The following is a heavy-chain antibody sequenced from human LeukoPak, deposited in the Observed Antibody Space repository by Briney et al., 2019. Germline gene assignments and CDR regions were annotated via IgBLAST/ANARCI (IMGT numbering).Heavy chain of an antibody. D-gene: IGHD6-25*01. CDR1: GFTFSGYG. CDR2: ISHDGHTK. V-gene: IGHV3-30*18. J-gene: IGHJ4*02. CDR3: AKEAATSQIDY. Sequence: GRSLRLSCAASGFTFSGYGMHWVRQVPVKGLQWVAVISHDGHTKYYEDSVKGRSTISRDNFKNTLSLQMNSLRADDTAVYFCAKEAATSQIDYWGQGALVTVSS.